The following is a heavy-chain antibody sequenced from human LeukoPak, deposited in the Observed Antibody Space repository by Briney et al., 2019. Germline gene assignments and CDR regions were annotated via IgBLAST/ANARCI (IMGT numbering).Heavy chain of an antibody. Sequence: PGGSLRLSCAASGFTVSSNYMSWVRQAPGKGLEWVSVNYSGGSTYYADSVKGRFTISRDNSKNTLYLQMNSLRAEDTAVYYCARVYFGSSGAFDIWGQGTMVTVSS. CDR3: ARVYFGSSGAFDI. CDR2: NYSGGST. CDR1: GFTVSSNY. J-gene: IGHJ3*02. V-gene: IGHV3-66*01. D-gene: IGHD1-26*01.